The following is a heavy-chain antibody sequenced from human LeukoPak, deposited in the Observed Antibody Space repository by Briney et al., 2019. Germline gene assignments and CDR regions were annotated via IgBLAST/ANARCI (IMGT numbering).Heavy chain of an antibody. V-gene: IGHV3-23*01. J-gene: IGHJ3*02. CDR2: ISYSGSST. Sequence: PGGSLRLSCAASGFIFSNYAMNWVRQAPGKGLEWVSAISYSGSSTYYADSVKGRFTISRDNSKNTLYLQMSSLRAEDTAVYHCVKDTIKVYSNKNAFDIWGQGTMVTVSS. D-gene: IGHD2/OR15-2a*01. CDR3: VKDTIKVYSNKNAFDI. CDR1: GFIFSNYA.